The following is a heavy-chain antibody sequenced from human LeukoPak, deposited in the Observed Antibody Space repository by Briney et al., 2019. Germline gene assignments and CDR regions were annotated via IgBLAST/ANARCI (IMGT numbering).Heavy chain of an antibody. D-gene: IGHD4-17*01. V-gene: IGHV3-48*03. J-gene: IGHJ4*02. CDR3: ARVFGDYSDY. Sequence: GGSLRLSCAPSGFTSTIYEMDWVRQAPERGRGWVSLISSSGDSVYYGDSVEGRFTISRDNARNSLFLQMNGLRAEDTAVYYCARVFGDYSDYWGQGILVIVSS. CDR1: GFTSTIYE. CDR2: ISSSGDSV.